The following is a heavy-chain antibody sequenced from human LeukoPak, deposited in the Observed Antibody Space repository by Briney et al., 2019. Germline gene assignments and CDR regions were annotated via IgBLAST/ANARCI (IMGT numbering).Heavy chain of an antibody. J-gene: IGHJ4*02. CDR3: ARDKGGYYPQPFDY. CDR1: GGSINSYY. D-gene: IGHD3-3*01. CDR2: IYYSGST. V-gene: IGHV4-59*01. Sequence: SETLSLTCTVSGGSINSYYWSWIRQPPGKGLEWIGYIYYSGSTNYNPSLKSRVTISVDTSKNQFSLKLSSVTAADTAVYYCARDKGGYYPQPFDYWGQGTLVTVSS.